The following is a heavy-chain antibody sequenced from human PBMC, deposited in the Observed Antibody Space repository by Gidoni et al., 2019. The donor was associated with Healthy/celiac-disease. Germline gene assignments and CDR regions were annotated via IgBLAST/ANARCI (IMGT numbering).Heavy chain of an antibody. D-gene: IGHD3-10*01. Sequence: EVQLVESGGGLVQPGGSLRLSCAASGFTFSSYWMSWVRQAPGKGLEWVANIKQDGSEKYYVDSVKGRFTISRDNAKNSLYLQMNSLRAEDTAVYYCARDPGLLWFGEGAFDIWGQGTMVTVSS. CDR2: IKQDGSEK. CDR3: ARDPGLLWFGEGAFDI. V-gene: IGHV3-7*01. CDR1: GFTFSSYW. J-gene: IGHJ3*02.